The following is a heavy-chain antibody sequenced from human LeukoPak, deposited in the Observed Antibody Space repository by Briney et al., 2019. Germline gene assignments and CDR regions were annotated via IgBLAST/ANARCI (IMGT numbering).Heavy chain of an antibody. J-gene: IGHJ5*02. CDR2: IYYSGST. D-gene: IGHD3-9*01. V-gene: IGHV4-39*07. CDR3: ARDFDWLLSWFDP. CDR1: GGSISSSSYY. Sequence: SETLSLTCTVSGGSISSSSYYWGWIRQPPGKGLEWIGSIYYSGSTYYNPSLKSRVTISVDTSKNQFSLKLSSVTAADTAVYYCARDFDWLLSWFDPWGQGTLVTVSS.